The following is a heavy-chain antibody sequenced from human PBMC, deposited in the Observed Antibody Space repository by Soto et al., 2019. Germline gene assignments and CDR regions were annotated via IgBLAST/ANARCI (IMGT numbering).Heavy chain of an antibody. CDR2: ISYDGSNK. CDR3: ARDRQWLVGYYFDY. Sequence: PGGSLRLSCAASGLTFSSYAMHWVRQAPGKGLEWVAVISYDGSNKYYADSVKGRFTISRDNSKNTLYLQMNSLRAEDTAVYYCARDRQWLVGYYFDYWGQGTLVTVSS. D-gene: IGHD6-19*01. CDR1: GLTFSSYA. V-gene: IGHV3-30-3*01. J-gene: IGHJ4*02.